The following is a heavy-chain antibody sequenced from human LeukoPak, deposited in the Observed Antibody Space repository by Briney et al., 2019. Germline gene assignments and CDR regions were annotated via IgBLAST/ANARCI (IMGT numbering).Heavy chain of an antibody. CDR3: AGVHYYDSSGLGAFDI. J-gene: IGHJ3*02. CDR2: ISSSSSYI. D-gene: IGHD3-22*01. Sequence: PGGSLRLSCAASGFTFSSYSMNWVRQAPGKGLEWVSSISSSSSYIYYADSVKGRFTISRDNAKNSLYLQMNSLRAEDTAVYYCAGVHYYDSSGLGAFDIWGQGTMVTVSS. V-gene: IGHV3-21*01. CDR1: GFTFSSYS.